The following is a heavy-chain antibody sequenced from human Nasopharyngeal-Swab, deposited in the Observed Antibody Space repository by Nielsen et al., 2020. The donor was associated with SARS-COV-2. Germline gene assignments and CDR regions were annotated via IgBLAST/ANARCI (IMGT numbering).Heavy chain of an antibody. CDR3: ARGAFEYSSSWYGPYYFDY. Sequence: GESLKISCAASRFTFSRYGMSWVRQAPGKGLEWVSTISGSGGYTYYADSVKGRFTISRDNSKNTLYLQMNSLRVEDTAIYYCARGAFEYSSSWYGPYYFDYWGQGTLVTVSS. J-gene: IGHJ4*02. CDR2: ISGSGGYT. CDR1: RFTFSRYG. D-gene: IGHD6-19*01. V-gene: IGHV3-23*01.